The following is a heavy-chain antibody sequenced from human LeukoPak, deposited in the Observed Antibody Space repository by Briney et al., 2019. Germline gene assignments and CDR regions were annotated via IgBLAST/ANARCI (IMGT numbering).Heavy chain of an antibody. CDR3: ARETLSSIAARPVDY. Sequence: PSETLSLTCAVYGGSFRGYYWSWIRQPPGKGLEWVGEVNHSGSANYTPSLKSRVTISVDTSKNQSSLKLSSVPAADTAVYYCARETLSSIAARPVDYWGQGTLVTVSS. V-gene: IGHV4-34*01. CDR2: VNHSGSA. CDR1: GGSFRGYY. D-gene: IGHD6-6*01. J-gene: IGHJ4*02.